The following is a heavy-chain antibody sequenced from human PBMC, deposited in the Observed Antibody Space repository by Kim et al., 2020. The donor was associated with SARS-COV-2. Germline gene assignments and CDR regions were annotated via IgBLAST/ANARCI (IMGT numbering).Heavy chain of an antibody. CDR3: AREHSVAAAGNSVAFDI. CDR2: INPSGGST. CDR1: GYSFTSYY. Sequence: ASVKVSCKASGYSFTSYYMHWVRQAPGQGLEWMGVINPSGGSTSYAQKFQGRVTMTRDTPTSKDYMELSSLRSEDTAVYYCAREHSVAAAGNSVAFDIWGQGTIVTVSS. D-gene: IGHD6-13*01. V-gene: IGHV1-46*01. J-gene: IGHJ3*02.